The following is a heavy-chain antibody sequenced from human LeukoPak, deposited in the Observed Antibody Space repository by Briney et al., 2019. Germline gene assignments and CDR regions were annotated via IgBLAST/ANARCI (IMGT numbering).Heavy chain of an antibody. CDR1: GGSISSYY. CDR3: ARVKATVTSFDI. J-gene: IGHJ3*02. V-gene: IGHV4-59*01. CDR2: IYYTGTP. Sequence: SETLSPTCTVSGGSISSYYGSWIRQSPGKGLEWIANIYYTGTPYYNPSLQSRVTISVDMSKNQFSLKLSTVTAADTAVYYCARVKATVTSFDIWGQGTMVTVSS. D-gene: IGHD2/OR15-2a*01.